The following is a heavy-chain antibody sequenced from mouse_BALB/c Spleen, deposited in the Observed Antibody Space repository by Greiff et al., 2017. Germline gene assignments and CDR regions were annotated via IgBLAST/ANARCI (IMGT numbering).Heavy chain of an antibody. V-gene: IGHV14-3*02. CDR2: IDPANGNT. Sequence: VQLQQSGAELVKPGASVKLSCTASGFNIKDTYMHWVKQRPEQGLECIGRIDPANGNTKYDPKFQGKATITADTSSNTAYLQLSSLTSEDTAVYYCARDPYYGSSFAYWGQGTLVTVSA. J-gene: IGHJ3*01. CDR3: ARDPYYGSSFAY. CDR1: GFNIKDTY. D-gene: IGHD1-1*01.